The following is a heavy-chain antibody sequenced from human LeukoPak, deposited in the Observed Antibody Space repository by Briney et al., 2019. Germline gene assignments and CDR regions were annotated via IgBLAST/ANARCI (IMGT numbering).Heavy chain of an antibody. V-gene: IGHV4-38-2*02. J-gene: IGHJ3*02. CDR3: ARVPRGITMIVVTRRGAFDI. Sequence: SGTLSLTCTVSGYSISSGSYWGWIRQPPGKGLEWVGSIYHSGSTYHNPSLKSRVTISVDTSKNQFSLKLSSVTAADTAVYYCARVPRGITMIVVTRRGAFDIWGQGTMVTVSS. CDR2: IYHSGST. D-gene: IGHD3-22*01. CDR1: GYSISSGSY.